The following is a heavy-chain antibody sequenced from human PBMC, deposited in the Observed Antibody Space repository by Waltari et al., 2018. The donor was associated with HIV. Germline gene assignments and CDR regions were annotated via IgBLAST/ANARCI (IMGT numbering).Heavy chain of an antibody. CDR3: ARAPTSTVMFLPWCDP. J-gene: IGHJ5*02. CDR1: GGSISSYY. V-gene: IGHV4-59*01. D-gene: IGHD4-4*01. Sequence: QVQLQESGPGLVKPSETLSLTCTVSGGSISSYYWSWIRQPPGKGLKWSGYIYYSGSTNYNPSLRSRVTIAVDTSKNQFSLKLSSVTAADTAVYYCARAPTSTVMFLPWCDPWGQGTLVTVSS. CDR2: IYYSGST.